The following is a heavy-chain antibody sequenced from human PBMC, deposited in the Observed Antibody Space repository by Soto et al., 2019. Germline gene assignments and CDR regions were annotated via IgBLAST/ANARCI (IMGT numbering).Heavy chain of an antibody. CDR3: AREWSTSGDLDY. V-gene: IGHV3-30-3*01. Sequence: QVQLVESGGGVVQPGRSLKLSCAASGFTFTSFSMQWVRQAPGKWLEWVAVISYDGSIEYYADSVKGRFTISRDNSKNTLYLQMYSLRNEDTAVYFCAREWSTSGDLDYWGQGTLLTVSS. CDR1: GFTFTSFS. J-gene: IGHJ4*02. CDR2: ISYDGSIE. D-gene: IGHD3-10*01.